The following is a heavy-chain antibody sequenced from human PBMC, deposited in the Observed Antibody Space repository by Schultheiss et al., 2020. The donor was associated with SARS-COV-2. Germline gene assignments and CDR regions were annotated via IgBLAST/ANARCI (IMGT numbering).Heavy chain of an antibody. Sequence: SETLSLTCAVYGGSFSGYYWSWIRQPPGEGLEWIGEINHSGSTNYNPSLKSRVTISVDTSKNQFSLKLSSVTAADTAVYYCARGRGYYYYYMDVWGKGTTVTVSS. CDR3: ARGRGYYYYYMDV. V-gene: IGHV4-34*01. CDR2: INHSGST. J-gene: IGHJ6*03. CDR1: GGSFSGYY.